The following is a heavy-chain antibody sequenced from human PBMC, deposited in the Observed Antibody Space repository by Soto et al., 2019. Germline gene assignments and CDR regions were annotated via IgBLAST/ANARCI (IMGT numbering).Heavy chain of an antibody. V-gene: IGHV1-69*13. Sequence: GASVKVSFKASGGTFSSYATSWVRQAPGQGLEWIGGIIPIFVTANYAQKFQGRVTITADECTSTAYMELSSLRSEDTAVYYCARGHGMDVWGQGTTVTVSS. CDR2: IIPIFVTA. CDR3: ARGHGMDV. CDR1: GGTFSSYA. J-gene: IGHJ6*02.